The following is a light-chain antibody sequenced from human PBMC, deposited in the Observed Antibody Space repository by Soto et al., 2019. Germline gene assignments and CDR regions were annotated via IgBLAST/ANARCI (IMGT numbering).Light chain of an antibody. Sequence: QSVLTQPRSMSGAPGQSVTISCTGNNSYVGSYISVSWYQQHPGKAPKLMIYDVSKRPSGVPDRFSGSKSDNTASLTISGLQAEDEADYYCCSYAGSHTYVFGTGTKVTVL. CDR1: NSYVGSYIS. J-gene: IGLJ1*01. CDR3: CSYAGSHTYV. V-gene: IGLV2-11*01. CDR2: DVS.